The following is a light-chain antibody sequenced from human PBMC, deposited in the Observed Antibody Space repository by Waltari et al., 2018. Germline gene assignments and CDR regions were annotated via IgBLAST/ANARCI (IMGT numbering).Light chain of an antibody. J-gene: IGKJ4*02. CDR3: QQYDKWPPRYT. Sequence: TQSPATLSVSPGETATLSCRASQSVTTNLACYQQKRGQAPRLLSFAASTRATGVPVRFSGSGSGTEFTLSISSMQSEDFAVYYCQQYDKWPPRYTFGPGTRVEIK. CDR2: AAS. V-gene: IGKV3-15*01. CDR1: QSVTTN.